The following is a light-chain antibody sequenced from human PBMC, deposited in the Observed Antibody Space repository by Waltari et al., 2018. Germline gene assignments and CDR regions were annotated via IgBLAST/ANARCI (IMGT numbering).Light chain of an antibody. CDR3: SSYTSSSTLVV. Sequence: QSALTQPASVSGSPGQSITISCTGPSSDVGAYHYVPWYQQHPGNAPKLMIYDVSNRPSGVSNRFSGSKSGNTASLTISGLQAEDEADYYCSSYTSSSTLVVFGGGTKLTVL. CDR2: DVS. V-gene: IGLV2-14*03. J-gene: IGLJ2*01. CDR1: SSDVGAYHY.